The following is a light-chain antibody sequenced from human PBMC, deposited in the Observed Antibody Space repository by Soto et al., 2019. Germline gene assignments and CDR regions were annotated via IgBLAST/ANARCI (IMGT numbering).Light chain of an antibody. CDR3: CSYAGSSTFYV. V-gene: IGLV2-23*01. Sequence: QSALTHPASVSGSPGQSITISCTGTSSDVGSYNLVSWYQQHPGKAPKLMIYEGSKRPSGVSNRFSGSKSGNTASLTISGIQAEDEADYYCCSYAGSSTFYVFGTGTKLTVL. CDR1: SSDVGSYNL. J-gene: IGLJ1*01. CDR2: EGS.